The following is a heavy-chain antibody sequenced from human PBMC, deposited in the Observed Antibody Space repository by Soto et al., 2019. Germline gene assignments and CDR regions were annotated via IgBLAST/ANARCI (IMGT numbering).Heavy chain of an antibody. CDR1: GGTFSSYT. V-gene: IGHV1-69*02. CDR2: IIPILGIA. Sequence: SVKVSCKASGGTFSSYTISWVRQAPGQGLEWMGRIIPILGIANYAQKFQGRVTITADKSTSTAYMELSSLRSEDTAVYYFSRSYLRVLVVAPARNLHFAFDIWGQGTMVTVSS. D-gene: IGHD3-22*01. J-gene: IGHJ3*02. CDR3: SRSYLRVLVVAPARNLHFAFDI.